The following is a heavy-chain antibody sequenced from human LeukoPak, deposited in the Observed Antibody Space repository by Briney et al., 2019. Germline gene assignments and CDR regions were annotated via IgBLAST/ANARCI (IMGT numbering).Heavy chain of an antibody. CDR1: GGSFTFYY. J-gene: IGHJ5*02. V-gene: IGHV4-34*01. CDR2: INHSGST. D-gene: IGHD3-3*01. Sequence: AETLSLTCGVDGGSFTFYYWAWIRQPPGKGLEWIGEINHSGSTNYNPSLKSRVTISLDTSKNQFSLKVSSVTAADTAVYYCARATSDFWNNYYMWRFDPWGQGTRVTVSS. CDR3: ARATSDFWNNYYMWRFDP.